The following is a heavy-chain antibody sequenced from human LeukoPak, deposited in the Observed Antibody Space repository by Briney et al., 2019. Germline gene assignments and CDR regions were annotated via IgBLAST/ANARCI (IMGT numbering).Heavy chain of an antibody. J-gene: IGHJ6*02. CDR2: IWYDGSNK. D-gene: IGHD6-13*01. CDR3: ARSPPGSSSWYYYYYGMDV. V-gene: IGHV3-33*01. CDR1: GFTFSSYG. Sequence: GGSLRLSCAAPGFTFSSYGMHWVRQAPGKGLEWVAVIWYDGSNKYYADSVKGRFTISRDNSKNTLYLQMNSLRAEDTAVYYCARSPPGSSSWYYYYYGMDVWGQGTTVTVSS.